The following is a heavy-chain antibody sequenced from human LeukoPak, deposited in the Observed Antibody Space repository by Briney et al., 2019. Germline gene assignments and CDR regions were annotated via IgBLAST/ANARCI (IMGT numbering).Heavy chain of an antibody. Sequence: GGSLRLSCAASGFTFSSYAMHSVRQAPGKGLEYVSAISSNGGSTYYANSVKGRFTISRDNSKYTLYLQMGSLRAEDMAVYYCARMGRTTVTNYYYGMDVWGQGTTVTVSS. D-gene: IGHD4-17*01. CDR1: GFTFSSYA. V-gene: IGHV3-64*01. CDR2: ISSNGGST. CDR3: ARMGRTTVTNYYYGMDV. J-gene: IGHJ6*02.